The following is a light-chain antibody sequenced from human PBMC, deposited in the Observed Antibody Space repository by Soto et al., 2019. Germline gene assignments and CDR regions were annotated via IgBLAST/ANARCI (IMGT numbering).Light chain of an antibody. V-gene: IGKV1-39*01. Sequence: DIQMTQSPSSLSASVGDRVTITCRASQSITGYLNWYQQKPGKAPKLLIYAASSLQSGVPSRFSGSGSGTDFTLTISSLQRDDFATYFCQQSVGIPYTFGQGKRLETK. CDR3: QQSVGIPYT. CDR1: QSITGY. CDR2: AAS. J-gene: IGKJ2*01.